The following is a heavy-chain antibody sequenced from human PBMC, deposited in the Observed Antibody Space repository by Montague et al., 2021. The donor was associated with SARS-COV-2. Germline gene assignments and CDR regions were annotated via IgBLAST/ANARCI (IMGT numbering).Heavy chain of an antibody. CDR2: IYYSGST. J-gene: IGHJ4*02. Sequence: SEILSLTCTVSGSSISRYYWNWIRQPPGKGLEWIAYIYYSGSTNXNPSLKSRVTISVDTSKNQFSLKLSSVTAADTAVYYCARSRENYNILTGYPYYFDYWGQGTLVTVSS. V-gene: IGHV4-59*01. CDR3: ARSRENYNILTGYPYYFDY. CDR1: GSSISRYY. D-gene: IGHD3-9*01.